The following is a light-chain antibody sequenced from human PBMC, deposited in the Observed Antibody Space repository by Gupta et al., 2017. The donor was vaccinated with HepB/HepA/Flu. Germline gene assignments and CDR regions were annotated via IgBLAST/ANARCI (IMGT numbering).Light chain of an antibody. CDR1: SSDVGGYNY. V-gene: IGLV2-14*01. J-gene: IGLJ2*01. CDR2: DVS. Sequence: QSALTQPASVSGSPGKSSTISCTGTSSDVGGYNYVSWYQQHPGKAPKLMIYDVSNRPSGVSYRFSGSKSGNTASLTISGLQAEDEADYYCSSYTSSSTPVVFGGGTKLTVL. CDR3: SSYTSSSTPVV.